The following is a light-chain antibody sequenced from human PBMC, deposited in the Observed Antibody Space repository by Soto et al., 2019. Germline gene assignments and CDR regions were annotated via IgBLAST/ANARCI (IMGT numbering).Light chain of an antibody. V-gene: IGKV3-15*01. CDR2: CAS. CDR1: QSVSSN. J-gene: IGKJ5*01. Sequence: EIVMTQSPATLSVSPGERATLSCRASQSVSSNLSLYQHKPVHSPSLLIYCASTRATGIPARFSGSGSGTEFTLTISRLQSEDFAVYYCQQYNNWPPITFGQGTRLETK. CDR3: QQYNNWPPIT.